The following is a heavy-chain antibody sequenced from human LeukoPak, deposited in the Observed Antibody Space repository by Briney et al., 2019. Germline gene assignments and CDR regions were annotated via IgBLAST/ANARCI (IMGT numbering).Heavy chain of an antibody. CDR3: ARVTLYCGGDCYYFDY. J-gene: IGHJ4*02. V-gene: IGHV4-59*01. CDR2: IYYSGST. D-gene: IGHD2-21*02. Sequence: PSETLSLTCTVSGGSISSYYWSWIRQPPGKGLEWIGYIYYSGSTNYNPSLKSRVTISVDTSKNQFSLKLSSVTAADTAVYYCARVTLYCGGDCYYFDYWGQGTLVTVSS. CDR1: GGSISSYY.